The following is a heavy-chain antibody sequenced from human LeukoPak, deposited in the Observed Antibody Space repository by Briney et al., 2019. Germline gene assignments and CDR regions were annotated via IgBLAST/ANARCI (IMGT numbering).Heavy chain of an antibody. CDR1: GFTVSDNY. CDR2: FYSGGST. J-gene: IGHJ4*02. Sequence: QPGGSLRLSCAASGFTVSDNYISWVRQGPGKGLEWVSIFYSGGSTYYADSVRGRFTISRDNSKNTLYLQMNSLRAEDTAVYYCASSSYDSSGYYDYWGQGTLVTVSS. D-gene: IGHD3-22*01. CDR3: ASSSYDSSGYYDY. V-gene: IGHV3-66*01.